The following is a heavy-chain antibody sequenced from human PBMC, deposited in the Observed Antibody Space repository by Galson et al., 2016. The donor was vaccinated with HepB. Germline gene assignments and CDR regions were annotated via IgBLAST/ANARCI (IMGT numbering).Heavy chain of an antibody. D-gene: IGHD2-2*01. CDR1: GVSVSSASYY. V-gene: IGHV4-61*01. CDR2: VWQNGGT. J-gene: IGHJ4*02. Sequence: SETLSLTCSVSGVSVSSASYYWTWIRQSPGKGLEWVGLVWQNGGTNYNPSLRSRLTISIDRSMNQFSLELNSVTAADTAVYYCASGSPPIRYCRSGVCNSNSEFDYWGQGTLVTVSS. CDR3: ASGSPPIRYCRSGVCNSNSEFDY.